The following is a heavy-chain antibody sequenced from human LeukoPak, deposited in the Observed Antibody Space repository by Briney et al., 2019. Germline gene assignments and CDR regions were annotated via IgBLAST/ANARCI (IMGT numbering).Heavy chain of an antibody. CDR2: ISYSGSTTV. D-gene: IGHD3-10*01. CDR1: GFTFSDYY. Sequence: GGSLRLSCAASGFTFSDYYMSWIRQAPGKGLEWISYISYSGSTTVYHADSVKGRFTISRDNAKNSLYLQMNSLRAEGTAMYYCARVRMWSGEFLWGQGALVTVSS. CDR3: ARVRMWSGEFL. V-gene: IGHV3-11*01. J-gene: IGHJ4*02.